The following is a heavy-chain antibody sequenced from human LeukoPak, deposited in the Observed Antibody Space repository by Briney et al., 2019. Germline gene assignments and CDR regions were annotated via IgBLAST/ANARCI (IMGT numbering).Heavy chain of an antibody. J-gene: IGHJ4*02. V-gene: IGHV4-28*01. CDR3: AKYSGSYYVDY. CDR2: IYYSGST. D-gene: IGHD1-26*01. Sequence: SDTLSLTCAVSGYSISSSNWWGWIRQPPGKGLEWIGYIYYSGSTYYNPSLKSRVTMSVDTSKNQFSLKLSSVTAVDTAVYYCAKYSGSYYVDYWGQGTLVTVPS. CDR1: GYSISSSNW.